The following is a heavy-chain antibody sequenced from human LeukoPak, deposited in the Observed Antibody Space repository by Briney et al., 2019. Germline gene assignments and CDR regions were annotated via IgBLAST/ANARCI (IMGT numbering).Heavy chain of an antibody. CDR2: INSSGSST. Sequence: GGSLRLSCAASGFTFSTYAMSWVRQAPGKGLEWVSTINSSGSSTYYADSVKGRFTISRDNSKNTLFLQMISLRADDTAVYYCAKGVVPDDWGQGTLVTVSS. V-gene: IGHV3-23*01. J-gene: IGHJ4*02. D-gene: IGHD2-21*01. CDR1: GFTFSTYA. CDR3: AKGVVPDD.